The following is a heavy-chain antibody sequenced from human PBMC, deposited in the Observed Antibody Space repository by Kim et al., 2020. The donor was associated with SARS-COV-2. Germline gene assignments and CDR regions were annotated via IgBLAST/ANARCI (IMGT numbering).Heavy chain of an antibody. J-gene: IGHJ4*02. CDR1: GDSVSSNTAA. CDR2: TYYRSKYYY. Sequence: SQTLSLTCVISGDSVSSNTAAWHWIRQSPSRGLEWLGRTYYRSKYYYDYAVSVKSRITIDPDTSKNQISLQLTSLTPEDTAVYYCARGAYTSTWFWGPGTPFTVSS. D-gene: IGHD6-13*01. V-gene: IGHV6-1*01. CDR3: ARGAYTSTWF.